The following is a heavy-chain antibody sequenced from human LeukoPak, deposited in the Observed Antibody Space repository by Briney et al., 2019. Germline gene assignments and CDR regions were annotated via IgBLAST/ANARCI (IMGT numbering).Heavy chain of an antibody. D-gene: IGHD6-13*01. CDR2: ISYSGTT. CDR1: GGSISNGGYY. V-gene: IGHV4-31*03. CDR3: AREANIAAAIVWFDP. Sequence: SQTLSLTCTVSGGSISNGGYYWSWIRQHPGKGLEWIGYISYSGTTFYSPSLKSRVVISVATSKNQFSLKLSSVTAADTAVYYCAREANIAAAIVWFDPWGQGTLVTVSS. J-gene: IGHJ5*02.